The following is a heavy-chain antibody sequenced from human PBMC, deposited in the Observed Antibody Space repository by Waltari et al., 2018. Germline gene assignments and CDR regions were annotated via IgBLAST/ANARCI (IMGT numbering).Heavy chain of an antibody. CDR1: GFAFISFC. J-gene: IGHJ5*02. CDR3: ARSCGLRCHWFDP. D-gene: IGHD4-17*01. V-gene: IGHV3-74*01. Sequence: EGQLLESGGGVVQPGGSLPLSCAAAGFAFISFCIPWVRQAPGKGLVWVLRINSDGSGTSYADSVKGRFTISRDNTKNTLYLQMNSLRAEDTAVYYCARSCGLRCHWFDPWGQGTLVTVSS. CDR2: INSDGSGT.